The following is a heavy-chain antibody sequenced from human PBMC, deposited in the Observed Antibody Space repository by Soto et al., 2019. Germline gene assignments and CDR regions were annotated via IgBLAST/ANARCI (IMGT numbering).Heavy chain of an antibody. D-gene: IGHD3-3*01. CDR2: ISGSGGST. CDR1: GFTFSSYA. Sequence: GGSLRLSCAASGFTFSSYAMSWVRQAPGKGLEWVSGISGSGGSTYYADSVKGRFTISRDNSKNTLYLQMNSLRAEDTAVYYCGYKIEWYVMSLWGQGTLVTVSS. J-gene: IGHJ4*02. V-gene: IGHV3-23*01. CDR3: GYKIEWYVMSL.